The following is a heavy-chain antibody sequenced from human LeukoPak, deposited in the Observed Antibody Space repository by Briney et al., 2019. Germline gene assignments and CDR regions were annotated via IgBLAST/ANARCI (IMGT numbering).Heavy chain of an antibody. D-gene: IGHD6-19*01. J-gene: IGHJ4*02. CDR2: IYYSGST. Sequence: SETLSLTCTVSGGSISSYYWSWIRQPPGKGLEWIGYIYYSGSTNYNPSLKCRVTISVDTSKNQFSLKLSSVTAADTAVYYCAYSSGWYPFDYWGQGTLVTVSS. CDR1: GGSISSYY. V-gene: IGHV4-59*08. CDR3: AYSSGWYPFDY.